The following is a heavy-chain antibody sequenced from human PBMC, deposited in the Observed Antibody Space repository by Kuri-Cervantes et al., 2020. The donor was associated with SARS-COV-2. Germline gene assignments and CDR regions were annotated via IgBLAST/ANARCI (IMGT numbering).Heavy chain of an antibody. V-gene: IGHV3-30*03. Sequence: GGSLRLSCAASGFSFSRFTMHWVRHAPGRGLECVALISTDGFNRFYADFLKGRFTISRDNAKNTRYLQMNSLRAEDTAVYYGTSDWTLGYCSGSSCYYYYYCMDVWGQGTTVTVSS. CDR2: ISTDGFNR. D-gene: IGHD2-15*01. CDR1: GFSFSRFT. J-gene: IGHJ6*02. CDR3: TSDWTLGYCSGSSCYYYYYCMDV.